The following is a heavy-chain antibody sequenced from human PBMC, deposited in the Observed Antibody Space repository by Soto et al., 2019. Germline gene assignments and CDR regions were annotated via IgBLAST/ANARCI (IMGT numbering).Heavy chain of an antibody. J-gene: IGHJ6*02. CDR3: ERNGTLTGYSYGMDV. V-gene: IGHV1-69*01. CDR1: GGTFSDST. D-gene: IGHD1-1*01. CDR2: IIPIFDTA. Sequence: QVQLVQSGAELRKPGSSVKVSCKASGGTFSDSTINWVRQAPGQRLEWMGGIIPIFDTANYAEKFQGRVTITADESTSTSFMEVISLRSEDTAVYYCERNGTLTGYSYGMDVWGQGTMVTVSS.